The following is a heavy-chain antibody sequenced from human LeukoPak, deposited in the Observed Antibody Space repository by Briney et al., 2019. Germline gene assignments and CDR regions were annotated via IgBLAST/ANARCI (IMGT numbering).Heavy chain of an antibody. J-gene: IGHJ3*01. CDR2: IRADGGGT. D-gene: IGHD2-8*01. CDR1: GFTFSKYA. Sequence: GGSLRLSCTGSGFTFSKYALIWVRRAPGQVLEWISAIRADGGGTSYAAAVKGRFTVSRDNSKNTLYLQMNSLRVEDTAVYYCARDPNGDYIRAFDFWGQGIVVTVSS. V-gene: IGHV3-23*01. CDR3: ARDPNGDYIRAFDF.